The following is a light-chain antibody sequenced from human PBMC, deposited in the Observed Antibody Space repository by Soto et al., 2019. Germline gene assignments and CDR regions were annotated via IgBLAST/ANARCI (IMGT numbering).Light chain of an antibody. Sequence: DIPLTQSHSTLSAWLADRITIXSRASQSISSWLAWYQQKPGKAPKLLIYAASTLQSGVPSRFSGSGFGTDFTLTISSLQPEDFATYYCQHLNGRFTFGPGTKVDIK. CDR2: AAS. J-gene: IGKJ3*01. CDR1: QSISSW. V-gene: IGKV1-5*01. CDR3: QHLNGRFT.